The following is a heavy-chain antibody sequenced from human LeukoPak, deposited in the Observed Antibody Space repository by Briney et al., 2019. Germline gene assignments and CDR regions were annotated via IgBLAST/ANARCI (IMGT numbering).Heavy chain of an antibody. J-gene: IGHJ6*03. Sequence: GGSLRLSCAASGFTFDDYGMSWVRQAPGKGLEWVSGINWNGGSTGYADSVKGRFTISRDNAKNSLYLQMNSLRAEDTALYYCARGKYCSSTSCYLSYMDVWGKVTTVTVSS. D-gene: IGHD2-2*01. CDR2: INWNGGST. V-gene: IGHV3-20*04. CDR3: ARGKYCSSTSCYLSYMDV. CDR1: GFTFDDYG.